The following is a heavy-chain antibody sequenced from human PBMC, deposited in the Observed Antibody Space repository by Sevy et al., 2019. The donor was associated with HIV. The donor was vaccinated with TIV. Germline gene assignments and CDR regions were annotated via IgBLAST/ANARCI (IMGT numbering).Heavy chain of an antibody. V-gene: IGHV3-49*04. Sequence: GGSLRLSCTASGFTFTDYAMNWVRQSPGKGLEWVAFFKRKADGGTLDHAASVKGRFAISRDDSKNIAYLQMNDLKTEDKGVYYWTRWKGAQSVFDYWGQGALVTVSS. CDR2: FKRKADGGTL. CDR3: TRWKGAQSVFDY. CDR1: GFTFTDYA. J-gene: IGHJ4*02. D-gene: IGHD1-1*01.